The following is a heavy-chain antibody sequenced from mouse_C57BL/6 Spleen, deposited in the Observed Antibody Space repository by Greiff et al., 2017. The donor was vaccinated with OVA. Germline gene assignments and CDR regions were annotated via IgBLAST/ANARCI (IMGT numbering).Heavy chain of an antibody. J-gene: IGHJ2*01. CDR2: IDPSDSYT. Sequence: QVQLQQPGAELVMPGASVKLSCKASGYTFTSYWMHWVKQRPGQGLEWIGEIDPSDSYTNYNQKFKGKSTLTVDKSSSTAYMQLSSLTSEDSAVYYGARAYYYGSSPLYFDYWGQGTTLTVSS. CDR1: GYTFTSYW. D-gene: IGHD1-1*01. V-gene: IGHV1-69*01. CDR3: ARAYYYGSSPLYFDY.